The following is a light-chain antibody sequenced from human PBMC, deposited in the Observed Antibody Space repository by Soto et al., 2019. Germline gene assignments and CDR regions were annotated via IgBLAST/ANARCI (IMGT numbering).Light chain of an antibody. Sequence: DIQMTQSPSSLSASVGDRVTITCRASQSISSYLNWYQQKPGKDPKLLIYAASSLQSGVPSRFSGSGSGTDFTLTISSLQPEDFATYYCQQSYSTPLTFGGVTKVEIK. CDR3: QQSYSTPLT. V-gene: IGKV1-39*01. CDR1: QSISSY. CDR2: AAS. J-gene: IGKJ4*01.